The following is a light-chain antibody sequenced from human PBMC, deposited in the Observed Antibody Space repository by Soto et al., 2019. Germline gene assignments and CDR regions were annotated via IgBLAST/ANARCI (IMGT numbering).Light chain of an antibody. Sequence: EIVMTQSPATLSVSPGERATLSCRASQSVSSNLAWYQQKPGQAPRLLIYGASTRATGIPVRFSGSGSGTEFTLTISSLQSEDFAVYYCQQYNNWPPTFGQGTKV. J-gene: IGKJ1*01. CDR2: GAS. CDR3: QQYNNWPPT. V-gene: IGKV3-15*01. CDR1: QSVSSN.